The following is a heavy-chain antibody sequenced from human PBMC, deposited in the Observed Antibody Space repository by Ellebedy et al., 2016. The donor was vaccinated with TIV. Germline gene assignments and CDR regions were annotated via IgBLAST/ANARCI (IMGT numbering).Heavy chain of an antibody. V-gene: IGHV2-70*01. D-gene: IGHD3-10*01. Sequence: SGPTLVKPTQTLTLTCTFSGFSLSTSGMCVSWIRQPPGKALEWLALIDWDDDKYYSTSLKTRLTISKDTSKNQVVLTMTNMDPVDTATYYCARHMVRGVIPYYYYGMDVWGQGTTVTVSS. CDR1: GFSLSTSGMC. CDR3: ARHMVRGVIPYYYYGMDV. J-gene: IGHJ6*02. CDR2: IDWDDDK.